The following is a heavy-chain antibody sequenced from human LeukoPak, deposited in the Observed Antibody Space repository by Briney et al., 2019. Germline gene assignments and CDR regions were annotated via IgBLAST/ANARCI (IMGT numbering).Heavy chain of an antibody. J-gene: IGHJ4*02. CDR2: ILSDGSKE. V-gene: IGHV3-33*01. Sequence: AGGSLRLSCAASGFTFSSYGMHWVRQAPGKGLEWVAVILSDGSKEFYTDSVKGRFTISRDNSRNTLYLQMNSLRAEDTAVYYCARDRYGSGELDYWGQGTLVTVSS. D-gene: IGHD3-10*01. CDR3: ARDRYGSGELDY. CDR1: GFTFSSYG.